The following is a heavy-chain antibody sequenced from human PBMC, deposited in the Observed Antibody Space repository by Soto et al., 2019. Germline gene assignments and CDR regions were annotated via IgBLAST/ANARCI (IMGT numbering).Heavy chain of an antibody. J-gene: IGHJ4*02. CDR2: ISAYNGNT. V-gene: IGHV1-18*01. CDR3: ARDRDSSYSSGPAY. Sequence: SVKVSCTASGYCFTSYGCTWVRQAPGQGLEWMGWISAYNGNTNYAQKFQGRVTMTTDTPTSTVYMELRSLRSDDTAVYFCARDRDSSYSSGPAYWGQGALVTFSS. CDR1: GYCFTSYG. D-gene: IGHD6-19*01.